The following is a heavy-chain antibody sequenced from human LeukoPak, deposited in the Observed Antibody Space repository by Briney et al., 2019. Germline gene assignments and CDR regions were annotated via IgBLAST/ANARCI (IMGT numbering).Heavy chain of an antibody. CDR2: INPNSGGT. J-gene: IGHJ4*02. Sequence: WASVTVSFTASGYTFTGYYMHWVRQAPGQGLEWMGWINPNSGGTNYAQKFQGRVTITRDTSISTAYMELSRLRSDDTAVYYCARATTPGGIDYWGQGTLVTVSS. CDR3: ARATTPGGIDY. D-gene: IGHD5-12*01. CDR1: GYTFTGYY. V-gene: IGHV1-2*02.